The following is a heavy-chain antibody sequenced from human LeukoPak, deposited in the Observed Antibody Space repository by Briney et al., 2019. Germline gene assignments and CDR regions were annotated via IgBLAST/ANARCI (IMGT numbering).Heavy chain of an antibody. CDR1: GFTFRSYG. V-gene: IGHV3-33*01. CDR2: IWYDGSNE. CDR3: ARDRSIVGATTDY. Sequence: PGGSLRLSCAASGFTFRSYGMHWVRQAPGKGLEWVAVIWYDGSNEYYGDSVKGRFTISRDNSKNTLSLQLTSLRAEDTAVYYCARDRSIVGATTDYWGQGTLVTVSS. J-gene: IGHJ4*02. D-gene: IGHD1-26*01.